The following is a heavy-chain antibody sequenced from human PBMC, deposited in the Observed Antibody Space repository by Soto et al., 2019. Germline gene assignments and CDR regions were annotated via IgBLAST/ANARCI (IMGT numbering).Heavy chain of an antibody. CDR2: SYYSGYYSGST. J-gene: IGHJ4*02. CDR3: ARRGSSGTPVDY. D-gene: IGHD1-26*01. CDR1: GDSVTSDSYF. V-gene: IGHV4-61*01. Sequence: SETLSLTCTVSGDSVTSDSYFWSWIRQPPGKGLEWIGNSYYSGYYSGSTNHNPSLKSRVTVSVDTSKNQFSLKLTSVTAADTAVYYCARRGSSGTPVDYWGQGTLVTV.